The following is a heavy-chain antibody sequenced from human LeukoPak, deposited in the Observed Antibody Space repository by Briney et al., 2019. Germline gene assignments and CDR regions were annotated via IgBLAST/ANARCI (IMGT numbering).Heavy chain of an antibody. CDR3: ARDGYYYDSSGYGLDY. V-gene: IGHV4-4*07. J-gene: IGHJ4*02. CDR2: IYTSGST. CDR1: GGSISSYY. Sequence: SETLSLTCTVSGGSISSYYWSCIRQPAGKGLECIGRIYTSGSTNYNPSLKSRVTMSVDTSKNQFSLQLSSVTAADTAVYYCARDGYYYDSSGYGLDYWGQGTLVTVSS. D-gene: IGHD3-22*01.